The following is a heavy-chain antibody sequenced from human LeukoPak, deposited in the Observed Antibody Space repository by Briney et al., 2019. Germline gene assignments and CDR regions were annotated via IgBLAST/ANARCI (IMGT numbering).Heavy chain of an antibody. D-gene: IGHD2-2*01. CDR2: IDPSDSYT. CDR1: GYSFTSYW. CDR3: ASTGVVDIVVVPAAEFDY. J-gene: IGHJ4*02. Sequence: GESLRIFCKGSGYSFTSYWISWVRQMPGKGLEWMGRIDPSDSYTNYSPSLQGHVTISDDKSISTAYLQWSSLKASDTAMYYCASTGVVDIVVVPAAEFDYWGQETLVTVSS. V-gene: IGHV5-10-1*01.